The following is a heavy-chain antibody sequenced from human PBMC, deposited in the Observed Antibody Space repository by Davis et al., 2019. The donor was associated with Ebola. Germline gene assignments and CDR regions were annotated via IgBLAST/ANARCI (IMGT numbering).Heavy chain of an antibody. V-gene: IGHV4-34*01. J-gene: IGHJ6*02. Sequence: MPGGSLRLSCAVYGGSFSGYYWSWIRQPPGKGLEWIGEINHSGSTNYNPSLKSRVTISVDTSKNQFSLKLSSVTAADTAVYYCARAVWGKGYYYGMDVWGQGTTVTVSS. CDR3: ARAVWGKGYYYGMDV. CDR2: INHSGST. CDR1: GGSFSGYY. D-gene: IGHD1-26*01.